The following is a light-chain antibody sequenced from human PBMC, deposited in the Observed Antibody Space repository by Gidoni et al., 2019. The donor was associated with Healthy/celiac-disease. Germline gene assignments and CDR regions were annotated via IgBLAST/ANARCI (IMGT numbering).Light chain of an antibody. V-gene: IGLV1-44*01. J-gene: IGLJ3*02. CDR3: AAWDDSLNAGV. Sequence: QSVLTQPPSAAGTPGQRVTIPCSGSSSNIGSHTVNWYQQLPGTAPKLLIYSNNQRPSGVPDRFSGSKSGTSASLAISGLQSEDEADYYCAAWDDSLNAGVFGGGTKLTVL. CDR2: SNN. CDR1: SSNIGSHT.